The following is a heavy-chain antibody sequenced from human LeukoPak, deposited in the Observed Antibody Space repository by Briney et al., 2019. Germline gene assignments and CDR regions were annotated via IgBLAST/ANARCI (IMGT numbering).Heavy chain of an antibody. CDR1: GYTFTSYG. CDR3: ARGDSGIAVAGIVAFDI. CDR2: ISAYNGNT. D-gene: IGHD6-19*01. V-gene: IGHV1-18*01. J-gene: IGHJ3*02. Sequence: ASVKVSCKASGYTFTSYGISWVRQAPGQGPEWMGWISAYNGNTNYAQKLQGRVTMTTDTSTSTAYMELRSLRSDDTAVYYCARGDSGIAVAGIVAFDIWGQGTMVTVSS.